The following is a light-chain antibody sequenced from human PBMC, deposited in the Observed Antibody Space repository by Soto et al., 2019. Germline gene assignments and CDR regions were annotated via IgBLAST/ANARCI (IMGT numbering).Light chain of an antibody. CDR3: KQCDSSPLT. CDR1: QSVSSSY. CDR2: GAS. V-gene: IGKV3-20*01. J-gene: IGKJ4*01. Sequence: EIVLTQSPGTLSLSPGERATLSCRASQSVSSSYSAWYQQKPGQAPTPLIYGASSRATGIPDRFSGSGSGTDFTLTISRLEPEDFAVYYCKQCDSSPLTFGGGTKVEIK.